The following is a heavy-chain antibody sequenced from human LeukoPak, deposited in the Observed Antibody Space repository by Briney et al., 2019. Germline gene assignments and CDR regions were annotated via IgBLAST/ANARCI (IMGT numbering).Heavy chain of an antibody. V-gene: IGHV3-7*01. CDR2: IKQDGSER. CDR1: GFTFSSYW. CDR3: ARDATTAVGWVYMDV. Sequence: GGSLRLSCAASGFTFSSYWMSWVRQAPGKGLEWVATIKQDGSERYYVDSVKGRFTIPRDNAQNSLSLQMNSLRAEDTAVYYCARDATTAVGWVYMDVWGKGTTVTISS. J-gene: IGHJ6*03. D-gene: IGHD6-13*01.